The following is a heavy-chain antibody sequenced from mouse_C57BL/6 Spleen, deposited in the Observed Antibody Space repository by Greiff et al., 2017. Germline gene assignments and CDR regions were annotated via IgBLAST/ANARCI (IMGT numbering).Heavy chain of an antibody. Sequence: QVQLQQSGAELMKPGASVKLSCKATGYTFTGYWIEWVKQRPGHGLEWIGAILPGSGSTNYNEKFKGKATFTADTSSNTAYRQLSSLTTEDSAIDYCARGKGFPWFAYWGQGALVTVSA. CDR3: ARGKGFPWFAY. CDR1: GYTFTGYW. J-gene: IGHJ3*01. CDR2: ILPGSGST. V-gene: IGHV1-9*01.